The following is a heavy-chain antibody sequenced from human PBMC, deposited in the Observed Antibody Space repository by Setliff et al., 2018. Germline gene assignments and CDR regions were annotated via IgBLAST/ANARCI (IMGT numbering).Heavy chain of an antibody. CDR2: IRFDGTNK. Sequence: GGSLRLSCAASGFAFSSYGMHWVRQAPGKGLEWVAFIRFDGTNKYYADSVKGRFTISRDNSKDTLYLQVNTLRPEDTAVYYRARSPAVLGIVYLDPWGQGTLVTVSS. CDR3: ARSPAVLGIVYLDP. CDR1: GFAFSSYG. V-gene: IGHV3-30*02. J-gene: IGHJ5*02. D-gene: IGHD2-15*01.